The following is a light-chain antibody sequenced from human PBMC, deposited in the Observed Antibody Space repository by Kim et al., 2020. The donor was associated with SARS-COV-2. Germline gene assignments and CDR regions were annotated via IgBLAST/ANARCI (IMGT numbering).Light chain of an antibody. CDR2: EVN. CDR1: SSDVGSYNL. CDR3: CSYAGSSTLDVV. V-gene: IGLV2-23*02. J-gene: IGLJ2*01. Sequence: SITISCTGTSSDVGSYNLVSWYQQHPGKAPKLMIYEVNKRPSGVSNRFSGSKSGNTASLTISGLQAEDEADYYCCSYAGSSTLDVVFGGGTQLTVL.